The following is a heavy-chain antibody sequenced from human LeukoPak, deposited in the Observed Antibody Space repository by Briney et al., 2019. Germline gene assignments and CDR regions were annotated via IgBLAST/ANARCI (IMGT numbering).Heavy chain of an antibody. Sequence: GGSLRLSCAASGFTFSNNSMNWVRQAPGKGLEWVSSISSSSSYIPYADSVKGRFTISRDNAKNSLFLQMNSLRAEDTAVYYCAKTRGITMIVVVITFFDYWGQGTLVTVSS. CDR3: AKTRGITMIVVVITFFDY. CDR2: ISSSSSYI. J-gene: IGHJ4*02. CDR1: GFTFSNNS. D-gene: IGHD3-22*01. V-gene: IGHV3-21*04.